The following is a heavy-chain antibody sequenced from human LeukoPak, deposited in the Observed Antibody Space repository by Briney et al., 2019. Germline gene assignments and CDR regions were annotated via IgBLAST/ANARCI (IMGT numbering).Heavy chain of an antibody. CDR3: ARVRVPYNPRRDFDY. Sequence: ASVTVSLKDSGCIFTSNGLSWVGEAPGQGLEWVGWVSAYNDNTNDEQTFQGRVTMNTDTSTSTAYMGLRSLRSDDTAEYYCARVRVPYNPRRDFDYWGQGTLVTVSS. CDR1: GCIFTSNG. J-gene: IGHJ4*02. CDR2: VSAYNDNT. D-gene: IGHD1-1*01. V-gene: IGHV1-18*01.